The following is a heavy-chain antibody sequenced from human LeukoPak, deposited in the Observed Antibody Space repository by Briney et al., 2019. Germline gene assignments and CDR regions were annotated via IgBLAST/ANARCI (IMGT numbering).Heavy chain of an antibody. CDR1: GYTFTSYG. J-gene: IGHJ3*02. Sequence: EASVKVSCKTSGYTFTSYGINWVRQAPGQGLEWMGRISAHNGNANYAQKFQGRVTMTTDTLATTAYMELRSLRSDDTAVYYCARNLAPRIVATAFDIWGQGTMVTVSS. V-gene: IGHV1-18*01. CDR2: ISAHNGNA. D-gene: IGHD5-12*01. CDR3: ARNLAPRIVATAFDI.